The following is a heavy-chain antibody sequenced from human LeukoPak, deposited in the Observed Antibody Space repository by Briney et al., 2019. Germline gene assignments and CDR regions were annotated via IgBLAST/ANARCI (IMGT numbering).Heavy chain of an antibody. CDR3: ARDLRYYDSSGYGAFDI. D-gene: IGHD3-22*01. CDR2: INPSGGST. J-gene: IGHJ3*02. Sequence: GASVKVSCKASGYTFTSYYMHWVRQAPGQGLEWMGIINPSGGSTSYAQKFQGRVTMTRDTSTSTVYMELSSLRSEDTAVYYCARDLRYYDSSGYGAFDIWGQGTMVTVSS. V-gene: IGHV1-46*01. CDR1: GYTFTSYY.